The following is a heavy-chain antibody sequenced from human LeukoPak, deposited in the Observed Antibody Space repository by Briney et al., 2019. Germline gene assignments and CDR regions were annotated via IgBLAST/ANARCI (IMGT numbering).Heavy chain of an antibody. D-gene: IGHD2-8*01. V-gene: IGHV3-33*01. J-gene: IGHJ4*02. Sequence: VGSLRLSCPVSGFTFSNYDMHWVRQAPSKGMEWVAVIWYEGGNKYYGDSVKGRFTISRDNSKNTLYLQMNTLRAEDTAVYYCARDPGGVVYFDYWGQGTLVTVSS. CDR2: IWYEGGNK. CDR3: ARDPGGVVYFDY. CDR1: GFTFSNYD.